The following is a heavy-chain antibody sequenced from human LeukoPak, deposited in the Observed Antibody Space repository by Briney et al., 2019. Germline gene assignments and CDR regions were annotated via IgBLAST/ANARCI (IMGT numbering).Heavy chain of an antibody. V-gene: IGHV1-69*04. J-gene: IGHJ4*02. CDR1: GGTFSSYA. D-gene: IGHD3-22*01. Sequence: SVKVSCKASGGTFSSYAISWVRQAPGQGLEWMGRIIPILGIANYAQKFQGRVTITADKSTSTAYMELSSLGSEDTAVYYCARAPIRYDSSGSDFDYWGQGTLVTVSS. CDR3: ARAPIRYDSSGSDFDY. CDR2: IIPILGIA.